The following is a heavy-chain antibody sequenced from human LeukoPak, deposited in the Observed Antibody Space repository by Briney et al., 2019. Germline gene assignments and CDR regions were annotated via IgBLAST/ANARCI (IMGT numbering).Heavy chain of an antibody. D-gene: IGHD3-10*01. Sequence: ASVKVSCKASGYTFTSYAMHWVRQAPGQRLEWMGWINAGNVNTKYSQKLQGRVTMTTDTSTSTAYMELRSLRSDDTAVYYCARSTMVRGAHYWFDPWGQGTLVTVSS. J-gene: IGHJ5*02. CDR2: INAGNVNT. CDR1: GYTFTSYA. CDR3: ARSTMVRGAHYWFDP. V-gene: IGHV1-3*01.